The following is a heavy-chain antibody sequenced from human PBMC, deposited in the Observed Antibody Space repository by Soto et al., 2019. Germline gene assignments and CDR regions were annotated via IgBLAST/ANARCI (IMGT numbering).Heavy chain of an antibody. CDR2: IYYSGST. J-gene: IGHJ4*02. CDR3: ARLLGVWLQVGGRNDY. Sequence: SETLSLTCTVSGGSISSSSYYWGWIRQPPGKGLEWIGSIYYSGSTYYNPSLKSRVTISVDTSKNQFSLKLSSVTAADTAVYYCARLLGVWLQVGGRNDYWGQGTLVTVPQ. CDR1: GGSISSSSYY. D-gene: IGHD5-12*01. V-gene: IGHV4-39*01.